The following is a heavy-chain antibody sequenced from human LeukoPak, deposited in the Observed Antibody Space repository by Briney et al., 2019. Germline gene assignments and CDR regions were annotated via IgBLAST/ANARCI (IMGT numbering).Heavy chain of an antibody. J-gene: IGHJ6*02. Sequence: GSLRLSCAASGFTFSSYAMSWVRQAPGKGLEWVSAISGSGGSTYYADSVKGRFTISRDNSKNTLYLQMNSLRAEDTAVYYCAKGYGGGWYSYYYYGMDVWGQGTTVTVSS. CDR3: AKGYGGGWYSYYYYGMDV. D-gene: IGHD6-19*01. CDR1: GFTFSSYA. V-gene: IGHV3-23*01. CDR2: ISGSGGST.